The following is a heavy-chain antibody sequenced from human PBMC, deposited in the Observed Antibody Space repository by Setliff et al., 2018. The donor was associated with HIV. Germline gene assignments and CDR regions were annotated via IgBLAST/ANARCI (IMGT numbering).Heavy chain of an antibody. CDR1: GFTLSRYL. CDR3: TRGED. V-gene: IGHV3-74*01. D-gene: IGHD1-26*01. CDR2: INEDGTRI. J-gene: IGHJ4*02. Sequence: GGSLRLSCAVSGFTLSRYLMHWVRQAPGKGLVWVSRINEDGTRISYADSVKGRFTISRDTAKNTVYLQMNSLRVEDTGVYYCTRGEDWGQGTLVTVSS.